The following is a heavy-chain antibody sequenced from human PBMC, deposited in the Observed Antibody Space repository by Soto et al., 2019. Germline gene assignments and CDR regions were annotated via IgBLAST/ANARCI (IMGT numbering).Heavy chain of an antibody. V-gene: IGHV2-5*02. Sequence: QITLKEAGPTLVQPTETLTLTGTFSGFSCTTTRMCVGWTRQPPVQALEWLAIIYWDGESRYNHLLRRRITLTEDISKNQAVLTMTNMDPKDTATYYCAHRDSTGTTTYFDSWGKGIPVTVAS. D-gene: IGHD1-1*01. CDR2: IYWDGES. CDR3: AHRDSTGTTTYFDS. CDR1: GFSCTTTRMC. J-gene: IGHJ4*02.